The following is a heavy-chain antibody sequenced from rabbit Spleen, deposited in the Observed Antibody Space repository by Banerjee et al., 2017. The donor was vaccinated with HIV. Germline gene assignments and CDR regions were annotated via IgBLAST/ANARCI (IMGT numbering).Heavy chain of an antibody. J-gene: IGHJ6*01. D-gene: IGHD1-1*01. Sequence: QSLEESGGGLVKPGASLTLTCKASGFSFNSGYDMCWVRQAPGKGLEWIACTVGGRSTFTYYASWVNGRFTISKASSTTVTLQMTSLTAADTATYFCARDTATSFSTYGMDLWGPGTLVTVS. CDR2: TVGGRSTFT. CDR1: GFSFNSGYD. V-gene: IGHV1S40*01. CDR3: ARDTATSFSTYGMDL.